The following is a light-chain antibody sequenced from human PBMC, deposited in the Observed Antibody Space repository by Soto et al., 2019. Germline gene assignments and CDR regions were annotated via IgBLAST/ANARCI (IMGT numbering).Light chain of an antibody. Sequence: QSALTQPASVSGSPGQSITISCTGTSSDIGRFHSVSWYQQHSGKAPKLVIYDVTTRPSGVPNRFSGSKSGNTASLTISGLQPEDEADYYCSSYSIWDSPLYLFGTGTKLTVL. V-gene: IGLV2-14*01. J-gene: IGLJ1*01. CDR3: SSYSIWDSPLYL. CDR1: SSDIGRFHS. CDR2: DVT.